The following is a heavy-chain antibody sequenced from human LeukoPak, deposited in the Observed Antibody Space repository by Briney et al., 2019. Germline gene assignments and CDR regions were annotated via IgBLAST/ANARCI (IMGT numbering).Heavy chain of an antibody. Sequence: GASVKVSCKASGYTFTGYYMHWVRQAPGQGLEWMGWINPNSGGTNYAQKFQGRVTMTRDTSISTAYMELSRLRSDDTAVYYCARDGAPMVRGVTKRHSWFDPWGQGTLVTVSS. CDR1: GYTFTGYY. CDR3: ARDGAPMVRGVTKRHSWFDP. V-gene: IGHV1-2*02. J-gene: IGHJ5*02. D-gene: IGHD3-10*01. CDR2: INPNSGGT.